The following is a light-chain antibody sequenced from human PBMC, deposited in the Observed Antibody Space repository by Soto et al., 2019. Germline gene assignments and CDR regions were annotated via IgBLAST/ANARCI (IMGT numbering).Light chain of an antibody. J-gene: IGKJ4*01. Sequence: DIQMTQSPSSLSASVGDRVTITCRASQSITYLNWYQQKPGEAPKLLIYAASSLQSGVPSRFSGSGSGTHFTLTISGLQPEDFASYYCQQTYSTPLTFGGGTKVGIK. CDR1: QSITY. CDR3: QQTYSTPLT. V-gene: IGKV1-39*01. CDR2: AAS.